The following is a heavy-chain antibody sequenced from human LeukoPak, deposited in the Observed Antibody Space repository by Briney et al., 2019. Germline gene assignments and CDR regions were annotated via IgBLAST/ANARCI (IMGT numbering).Heavy chain of an antibody. J-gene: IGHJ4*02. V-gene: IGHV3-53*01. CDR1: GFTVSNNF. CDR2: IYSGGST. D-gene: IGHD3-10*01. Sequence: PGGSLRLSCAASGFTVSNNFMNWVRQAPGKGLEWVSLIYSGGSTYYADSVKGRFTISRDNAKNTLYLQMNSLRAEDTAVYYCARGLGSRGPGPFDYWGQGTLVTVSS. CDR3: ARGLGSRGPGPFDY.